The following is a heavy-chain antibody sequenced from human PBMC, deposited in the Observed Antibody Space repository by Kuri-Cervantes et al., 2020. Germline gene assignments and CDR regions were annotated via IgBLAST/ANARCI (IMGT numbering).Heavy chain of an antibody. Sequence: SVKVSCKASGGTFSSYAISWVRQAPGQGLEWMGGIIPIFGTANYAQKFQGRVTITADESTSAAYMELSSLRSEDTAVYYCARDPWAGTTGNWFDPWGQGTLVTVSS. CDR2: IIPIFGTA. D-gene: IGHD1-7*01. CDR3: ARDPWAGTTGNWFDP. J-gene: IGHJ5*02. V-gene: IGHV1-69*13. CDR1: GGTFSSYA.